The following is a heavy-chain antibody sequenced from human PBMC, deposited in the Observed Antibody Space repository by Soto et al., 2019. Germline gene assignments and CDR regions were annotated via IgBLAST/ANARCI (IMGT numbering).Heavy chain of an antibody. D-gene: IGHD3-10*01. CDR2: INHSGST. Sequence: LSLTFAVYVGSFSGYYWSWIRQPPGKGLEWIGEINHSGSTNYNPSLKSRVTISVDTSKNQFSLKLSSVTAADTAVYYCAGPLWPYYYYYGMDVWGQGTTVTVSS. CDR1: VGSFSGYY. CDR3: AGPLWPYYYYYGMDV. J-gene: IGHJ6*02. V-gene: IGHV4-34*01.